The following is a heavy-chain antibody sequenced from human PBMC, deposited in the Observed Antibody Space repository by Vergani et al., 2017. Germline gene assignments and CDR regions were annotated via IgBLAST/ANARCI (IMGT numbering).Heavy chain of an antibody. J-gene: IGHJ3*02. D-gene: IGHD6-13*01. CDR3: AKRPHSSWYFDDAFDI. CDR2: IIPIFGTA. V-gene: IGHV1-69*01. Sequence: QVQLVQSGAEVKKPGSSVKVSCKASGGTFSSYAISWVRQAPGQGLEWMGGIIPIFGTANYAQKFQGRVTITADESTSTAYMELSSLRAEDTAIYHCAKRPHSSWYFDDAFDIWGQGTMVTVSS. CDR1: GGTFSSYA.